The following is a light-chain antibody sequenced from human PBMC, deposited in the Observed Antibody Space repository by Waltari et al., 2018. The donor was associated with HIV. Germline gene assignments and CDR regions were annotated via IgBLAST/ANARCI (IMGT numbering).Light chain of an antibody. CDR1: SSNIGRTS. CDR2: SDN. Sequence: QSVLPQPPSASGTPVQRVTMSCSGSSSNIGRTSVNWSQQLPGTAPKLLIYSDNQRPFGVPDRFSGSKSGTSGSLAISGLQSEDEAVYYCASWEDSLNGVVFGGGTKLTVL. J-gene: IGLJ2*01. CDR3: ASWEDSLNGVV. V-gene: IGLV1-44*01.